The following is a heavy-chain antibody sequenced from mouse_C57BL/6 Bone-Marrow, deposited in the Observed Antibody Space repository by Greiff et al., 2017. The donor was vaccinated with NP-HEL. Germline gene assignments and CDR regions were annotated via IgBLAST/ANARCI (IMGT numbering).Heavy chain of an antibody. CDR3: GRMERFDY. Sequence: EVHLVESGGGLVQPGGSMKLSCAASGFTFSDYYMSWVRQTPEKRLEWVAYISNGGGSTYYPDTVKGRFTISRDNAKNNLSRQMSRLKSEDTAMYYCGRMERFDYWGQGTPVTVSA. CDR2: ISNGGGST. J-gene: IGHJ3*01. CDR1: GFTFSDYY. V-gene: IGHV5-12*01.